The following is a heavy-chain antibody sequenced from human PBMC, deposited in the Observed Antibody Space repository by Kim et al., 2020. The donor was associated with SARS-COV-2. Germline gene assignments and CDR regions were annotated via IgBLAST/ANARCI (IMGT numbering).Heavy chain of an antibody. CDR2: IIPIFGTA. J-gene: IGHJ6*02. CDR1: VGTFNTYA. Sequence: SVKVSCKASVGTFNTYAISWVRQAPGQGLEWMGGIIPIFGTASYAQKFQGRVTITAHESTTTAYMELSSLRSEDTAVYYCAREGSSSLSVDYFYGMDVWGQGTTVTVSS. D-gene: IGHD2-2*01. CDR3: AREGSSSLSVDYFYGMDV. V-gene: IGHV1-69*13.